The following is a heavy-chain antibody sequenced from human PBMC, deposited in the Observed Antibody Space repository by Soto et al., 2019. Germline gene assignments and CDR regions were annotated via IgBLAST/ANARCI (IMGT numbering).Heavy chain of an antibody. V-gene: IGHV1-46*01. CDR2: INPSGGST. CDR3: ASGNFVVVVVTQGSYFDY. Sequence: QVQLVQSGAEVEKPGASVKVSCKASGYTFSNYYMHWVRQVPGQGLEWMGTINPSGGSTSYAQKFQRRINLTRKTSTGTVYMELRSLKYEDTAVYYCASGNFVVVVVTQGSYFDYWGQGTLVTVSS. J-gene: IGHJ4*02. CDR1: GYTFSNYY. D-gene: IGHD2-15*01.